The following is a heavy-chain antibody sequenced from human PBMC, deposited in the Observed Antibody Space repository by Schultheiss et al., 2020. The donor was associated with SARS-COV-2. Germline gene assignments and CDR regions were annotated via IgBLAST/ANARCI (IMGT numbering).Heavy chain of an antibody. D-gene: IGHD6-13*01. CDR2: IYYSGST. CDR3: ARGGASSLPFDY. V-gene: IGHV4-59*01. J-gene: IGHJ4*02. CDR1: GGSFSGYY. Sequence: SETLSLTCAVYGGSFSGYYWSWIRQPPEKGLEWIGYIYYSGSTNYNPSLKSRVTISVDTSKNQFSLMLSSVTAADTAVYFCARGGASSLPFDYWGQGALVTVSS.